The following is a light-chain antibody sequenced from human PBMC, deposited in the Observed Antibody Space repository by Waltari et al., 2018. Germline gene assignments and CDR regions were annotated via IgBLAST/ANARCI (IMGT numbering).Light chain of an antibody. CDR2: LGS. CDR3: MQARQTPYT. CDR1: QSLRHRNGYNY. V-gene: IGKV2-28*01. J-gene: IGKJ2*01. Sequence: IVMTQSLLPLPVTPGEPAAISCRPNQSLRHRNGYNYLDWYLQKPGQSPQLLIYLGSTRASGVPDRFSGGASGTEFTLRISRVEAEDVGVYYCMQARQTPYTFGQGTKLEIK.